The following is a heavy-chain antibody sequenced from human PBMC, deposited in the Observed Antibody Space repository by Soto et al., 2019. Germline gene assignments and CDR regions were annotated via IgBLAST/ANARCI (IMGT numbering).Heavy chain of an antibody. CDR1: GGSISSGGDY. D-gene: IGHD5-18*01. Sequence: SETLSITCTVSGGSISSGGDYWTWISQHPEKGLEWIGYIYYSGSTYYNPSLKSRVTISVDTSKYQFSLKLSSVTAADTAVYYCASSPLYSHGSPPTYGMDVWGQGTTVTVSS. CDR2: IYYSGST. CDR3: ASSPLYSHGSPPTYGMDV. J-gene: IGHJ6*02. V-gene: IGHV4-31*03.